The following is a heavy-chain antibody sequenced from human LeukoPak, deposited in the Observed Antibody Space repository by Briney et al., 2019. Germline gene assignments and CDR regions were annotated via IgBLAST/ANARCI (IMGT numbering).Heavy chain of an antibody. CDR3: ARTTEGYCSSASCFGFSYSYYMDV. V-gene: IGHV4-59*01. Sequence: ASETLSLTCTVSGGSISSYYWSWIRQPPGKGLERIGYIYYSGSTNYNPSLKSRVTISVDTSKNQFSLKLSSVIAADTAVYYCARTTEGYCSSASCFGFSYSYYMDVWGKGTTVTISS. J-gene: IGHJ6*03. CDR2: IYYSGST. CDR1: GGSISSYY. D-gene: IGHD2-2*01.